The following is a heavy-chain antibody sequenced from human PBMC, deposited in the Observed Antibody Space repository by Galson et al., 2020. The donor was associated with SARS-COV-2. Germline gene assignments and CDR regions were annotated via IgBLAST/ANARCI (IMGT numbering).Heavy chain of an antibody. J-gene: IGHJ4*02. CDR3: ARAYDSSGYYADY. D-gene: IGHD3-22*01. Sequence: TLSLTCTVSGASISSGDYYWRCIRQPPGQGLDWLGYIYYSGSTYYNPSLKRRVTTSVDTSKNQFPLKLSSVTAAATAGYYCARAYDSSGYYADYWGQGTLVTVSS. V-gene: IGHV4-30-4*08. CDR1: GASISSGDYY. CDR2: IYYSGST.